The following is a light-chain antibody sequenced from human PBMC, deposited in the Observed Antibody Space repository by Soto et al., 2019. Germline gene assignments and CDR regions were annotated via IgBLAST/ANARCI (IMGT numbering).Light chain of an antibody. CDR2: WAS. V-gene: IGKV4-1*01. J-gene: IGKJ3*01. CDR1: QSVLYTSNNKNY. Sequence: DIVMTQSPDSLAVSLGERATINCESSQSVLYTSNNKNYLAWYQQKPGQPPKLLIYWASTRESGVPDRFSGGGSGTDFTLTISYLQAEDVAIYYCWQYYPTQFTFGPGTKVDI. CDR3: WQYYPTQFT.